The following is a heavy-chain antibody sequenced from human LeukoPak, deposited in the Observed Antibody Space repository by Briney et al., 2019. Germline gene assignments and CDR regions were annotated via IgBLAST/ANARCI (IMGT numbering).Heavy chain of an antibody. Sequence: SETLSLTCSVSGGSLSNYYWTWIRRPPGKGLEWIGYIYSSGSANYNPSLKSRVNISIDTSENQFSLKLSSVTAADTAVYYCARRSWGSDFEYWGQGALVTVSS. D-gene: IGHD3-16*01. CDR3: ARRSWGSDFEY. CDR1: GGSLSNYY. J-gene: IGHJ4*02. CDR2: IYSSGSA. V-gene: IGHV4-59*01.